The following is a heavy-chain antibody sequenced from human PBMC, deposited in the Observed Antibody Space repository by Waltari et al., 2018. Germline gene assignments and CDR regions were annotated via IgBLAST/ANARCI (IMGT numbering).Heavy chain of an antibody. CDR1: GFTFSSYS. Sequence: EVQLVESGGGLVQPGVSLRLSCAASGFTFSSYSMNWVRQAPGKGLEWISYIRSSSDTIYYADSVKGRFTISRDNAKNSLYLQMNSLRVEDTAVYYCARGEYSLTYWGQGTLVTVPS. CDR3: ARGEYSLTY. CDR2: IRSSSDTI. J-gene: IGHJ4*02. D-gene: IGHD6-6*01. V-gene: IGHV3-48*04.